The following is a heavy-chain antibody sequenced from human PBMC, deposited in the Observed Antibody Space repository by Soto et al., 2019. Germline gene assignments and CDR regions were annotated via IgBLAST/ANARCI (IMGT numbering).Heavy chain of an antibody. CDR3: AKDLVTPRGVVVAATRFPYMDV. D-gene: IGHD2-15*01. J-gene: IGHJ6*03. CDR1: GFTFSSYA. Sequence: PGGSLRLSCAASGFTFSSYAMSWVRQAPGKGLEWVSAISGSGGSTYYADSVKGRFTISRDNSKNTLYLQMNSLRAEDTAVYYCAKDLVTPRGVVVAATRFPYMDVWGKGTTVTVSS. CDR2: ISGSGGST. V-gene: IGHV3-23*01.